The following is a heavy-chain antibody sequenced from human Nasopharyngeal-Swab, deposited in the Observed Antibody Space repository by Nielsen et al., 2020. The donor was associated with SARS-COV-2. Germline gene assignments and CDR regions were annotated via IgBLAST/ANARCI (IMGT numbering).Heavy chain of an antibody. CDR3: ATGGIALGRFDP. Sequence: VNVSCKVSGYTLTELSMHWVRQAPGKGLEWMGGFDPEDGETIYAQKFQGRVTMTEDTSTDTDYMELSSLRSEDTAVYYCATGGIALGRFDPWGQGTLVTVSS. J-gene: IGHJ5*02. D-gene: IGHD6-13*01. CDR2: FDPEDGET. V-gene: IGHV1-24*01. CDR1: GYTLTELS.